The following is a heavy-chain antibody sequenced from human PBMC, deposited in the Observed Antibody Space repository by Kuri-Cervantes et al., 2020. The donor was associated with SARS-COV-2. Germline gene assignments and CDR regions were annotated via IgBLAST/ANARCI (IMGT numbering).Heavy chain of an antibody. Sequence: GGSLRLSCAASGFTFSTYSMTWVRQAPGKGLEWVSSISSSSSQRYYVDSAKGRFTISRDNAKNSLYLQMNSLRAEDTAVYYCASLLSGGGAHLYFFYMDAWGKGTSVTVSS. J-gene: IGHJ6*03. CDR2: ISSSSSQR. V-gene: IGHV3-21*01. CDR1: GFTFSTYS. D-gene: IGHD3-16*01. CDR3: ASLLSGGGAHLYFFYMDA.